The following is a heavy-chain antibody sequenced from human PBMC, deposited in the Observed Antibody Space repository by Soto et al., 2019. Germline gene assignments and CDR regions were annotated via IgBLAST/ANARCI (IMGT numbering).Heavy chain of an antibody. D-gene: IGHD2-15*01. CDR2: IYWDDDK. CDR1: GFSFTTSGAG. J-gene: IGHJ6*02. V-gene: IGHV2-5*02. Sequence: QITLKESGPTLVKLTQTLTLTCTFSGFSFTTSGAGVVWIRQPPGKALEWLALIYWDDDKRYSPSLKSRLTITKDTSKNQVVLTMTNMDPVDTATYYCAHKGGRGAGMDVWGQGTTVTVSS. CDR3: AHKGGRGAGMDV.